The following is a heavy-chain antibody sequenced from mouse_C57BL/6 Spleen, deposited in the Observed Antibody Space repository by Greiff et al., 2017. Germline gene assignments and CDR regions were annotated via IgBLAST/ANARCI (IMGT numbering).Heavy chain of an antibody. CDR3: ARWGTTVVEGYFDV. J-gene: IGHJ1*03. CDR2: IHPNSGST. V-gene: IGHV1-64*01. CDR1: GYTFTSYW. D-gene: IGHD1-1*01. Sequence: QVQLQQPGAELVKPGASVKLSCKASGYTFTSYWMHWVKQRPGQGLEWIGMIHPNSGSTNYNEKFKSKATLTVYKSSSTAYMQLSILTSEDSAFYYCARWGTTVVEGYFDVWGTGTTVTVSS.